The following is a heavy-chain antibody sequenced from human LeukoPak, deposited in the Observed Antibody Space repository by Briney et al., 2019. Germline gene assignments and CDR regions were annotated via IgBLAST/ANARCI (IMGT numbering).Heavy chain of an antibody. CDR1: GGSISSGSYY. Sequence: SETLSLTCTVSGGSISSGSYYWSWIRQPAGKGLEWIGRIYTSGSTNYNPSLKSRVTISVDTSKNQFSLKLSSVTAADTAVYYCARDDIVVVLAARPPTHYGMDVWGQGTTVTVSS. D-gene: IGHD2-2*01. CDR3: ARDDIVVVLAARPPTHYGMDV. CDR2: IYTSGST. V-gene: IGHV4-61*02. J-gene: IGHJ6*02.